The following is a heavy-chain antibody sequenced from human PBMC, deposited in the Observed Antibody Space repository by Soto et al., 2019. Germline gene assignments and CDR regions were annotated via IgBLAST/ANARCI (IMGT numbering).Heavy chain of an antibody. D-gene: IGHD3-22*01. Sequence: SETLSLTCAVSGGSFSDNYWTWIRQVPGKGLEWIGYVYYSGSTNYNPSLNSRVTLSIDMTNNHVSLILNSVTAADTAVYYCARVGPWVPYYYDSSPYTFENWFDPWGQGTLVTGS. J-gene: IGHJ5*02. CDR2: VYYSGST. V-gene: IGHV4-59*08. CDR1: GGSFSDNY. CDR3: ARVGPWVPYYYDSSPYTFENWFDP.